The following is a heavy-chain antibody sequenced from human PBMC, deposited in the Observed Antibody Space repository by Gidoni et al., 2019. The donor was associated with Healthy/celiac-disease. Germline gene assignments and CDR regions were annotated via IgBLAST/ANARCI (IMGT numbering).Heavy chain of an antibody. Sequence: QVQLVESGGGVVKPGRSRRLSCAASGFTFSRYGMNWVRQAPGKWLEWVAVIWYDGSNKYYADSVKGRFTISRDNSKTTLYLQMNSLRAEDTAVYYCARAPGEWGFFDYWGQGTLVTVSS. D-gene: IGHD1-26*01. J-gene: IGHJ4*02. V-gene: IGHV3-33*01. CDR3: ARAPGEWGFFDY. CDR2: IWYDGSNK. CDR1: GFTFSRYG.